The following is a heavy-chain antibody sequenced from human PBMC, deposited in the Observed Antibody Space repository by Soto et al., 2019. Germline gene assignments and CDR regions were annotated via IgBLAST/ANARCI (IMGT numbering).Heavy chain of an antibody. CDR2: IWYDGSNK. D-gene: IGHD3-9*01. CDR3: ARDRCDILTGYPETLYYYYGMDV. CDR1: GFTFSSYG. V-gene: IGHV3-33*01. J-gene: IGHJ6*02. Sequence: PGGSLRLSCAASGFTFSSYGMHWVRQAPGKGLEWVAVIWYDGSNKYYADSVKGRFTISRDNSKNTLYLQMNSLRAEDTAVYYCARDRCDILTGYPETLYYYYGMDVWGQGTTVTVSS.